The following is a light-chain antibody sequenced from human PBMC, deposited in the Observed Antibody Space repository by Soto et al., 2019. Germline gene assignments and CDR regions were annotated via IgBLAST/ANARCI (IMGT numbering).Light chain of an antibody. CDR3: ATWDGSLNGDV. CDR1: SPNIGNNY. J-gene: IGLJ2*01. CDR2: DNN. V-gene: IGLV1-51*01. Sequence: QSVLTQSPSASAAPGQKVTISCSGSSPNIGNNYVSWYQQLPGTAPKLLIYDNNKRPSGIPDRFSGSKSGTSGSLDITGLQTEDEADYYCATWDGSLNGDVFGGGTKLTVL.